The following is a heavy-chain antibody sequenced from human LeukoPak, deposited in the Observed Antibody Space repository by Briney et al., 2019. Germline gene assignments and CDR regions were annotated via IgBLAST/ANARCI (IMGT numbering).Heavy chain of an antibody. CDR2: IYHSGST. J-gene: IGHJ4*02. CDR3: ARSKDILTGYCLDY. Sequence: SETLSLTCSVSGYSISSGYYWGWIRQPPGKGLEWIGIIYHSGSTYYNPSLKSRVTISVDTSKNQFSLKLSSVTAADTAVYYCARSKDILTGYCLDYWGQGTLVTVSS. D-gene: IGHD3-9*01. V-gene: IGHV4-38-2*02. CDR1: GYSISSGYY.